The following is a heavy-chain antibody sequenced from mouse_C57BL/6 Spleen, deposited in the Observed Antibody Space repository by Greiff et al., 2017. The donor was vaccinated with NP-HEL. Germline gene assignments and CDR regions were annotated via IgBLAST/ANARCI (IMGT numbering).Heavy chain of an antibody. CDR2: IYPRSGNT. Sequence: QVHVKQSGAELARPGASVKLSCKASGYTFTSYGISWVKQRPGQGLEWIGEIYPRSGNTYYNEKFKGKATLTADKSSSTAYMELRSLTSEDSAVDIWSRRGTVVATDYDMDYWGQGTSVTVSS. CDR1: GYTFTSYG. D-gene: IGHD1-1*01. V-gene: IGHV1-81*01. CDR3: SRRGTVVATDYDMDY. J-gene: IGHJ4*01.